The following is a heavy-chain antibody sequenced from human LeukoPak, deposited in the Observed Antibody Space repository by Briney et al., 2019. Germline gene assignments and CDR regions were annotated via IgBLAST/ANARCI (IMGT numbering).Heavy chain of an antibody. D-gene: IGHD3-3*01. CDR3: ARDRYYDFWSGYGYNWFDP. Sequence: GGSLRLSCAASGFTFSSYWMHWVRQAPEKGLVWVSRISSDGGGTSSADSVKGRFTISRDNAKNSLYLQMNSLRAEDTAVYYCARDRYYDFWSGYGYNWFDPWGQGTLVTVSS. CDR1: GFTFSSYW. V-gene: IGHV3-74*01. J-gene: IGHJ5*02. CDR2: ISSDGGGT.